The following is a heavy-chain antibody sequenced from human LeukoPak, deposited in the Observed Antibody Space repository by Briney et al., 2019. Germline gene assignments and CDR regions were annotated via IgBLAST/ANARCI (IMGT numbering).Heavy chain of an antibody. D-gene: IGHD3-3*01. CDR2: INPNSGGT. J-gene: IGHJ4*02. Sequence: GASVKVSCKASGYTFTGYYMHWVRQAPGQGLEWMGWINPNSGGTNYAQKFQGRVTMTRDTSISTAYMELSRLRSDDTAVYYCARGRGFLEPLNGWYFDYWGQGTLVTVSS. CDR3: ARGRGFLEPLNGWYFDY. V-gene: IGHV1-2*02. CDR1: GYTFTGYY.